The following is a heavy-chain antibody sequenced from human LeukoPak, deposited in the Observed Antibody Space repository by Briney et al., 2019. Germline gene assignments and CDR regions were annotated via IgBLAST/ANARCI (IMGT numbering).Heavy chain of an antibody. Sequence: GGSLRLSCAASGFTLTTYSMNWVRQAPGKGLEWVAYITSSGRNIYYADSLKGRFTISRDKTKNTLYLQMNSLRDEGTAVYYCARGNPPGITVAGNVCWGQRTLVTVSS. J-gene: IGHJ4*02. D-gene: IGHD6-19*01. V-gene: IGHV3-48*02. CDR1: GFTLTTYS. CDR3: ARGNPPGITVAGNVC. CDR2: ITSSGRNI.